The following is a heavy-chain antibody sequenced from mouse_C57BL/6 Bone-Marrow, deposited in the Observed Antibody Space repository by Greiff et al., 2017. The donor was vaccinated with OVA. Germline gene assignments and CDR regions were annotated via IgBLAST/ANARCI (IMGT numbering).Heavy chain of an antibody. Sequence: EVKVEESEGGLVQPGSSMKLSCTASGFTFSDYYMAWVRQVPEKGLEWVANINYDGSSTYYLDSLKSRFIISRDNAKNILYLQMSSLKSEDTATYYCAREDYYGSSYQFAYWGQGTLVTVSA. CDR1: GFTFSDYY. CDR2: INYDGSST. D-gene: IGHD1-1*01. V-gene: IGHV5-16*01. CDR3: AREDYYGSSYQFAY. J-gene: IGHJ3*01.